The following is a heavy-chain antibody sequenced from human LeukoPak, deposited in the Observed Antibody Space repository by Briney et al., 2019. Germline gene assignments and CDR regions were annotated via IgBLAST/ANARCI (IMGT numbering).Heavy chain of an antibody. J-gene: IGHJ5*02. D-gene: IGHD3-10*01. Sequence: GGSLRLSCAASGFTFSSYGMHWVRQAPGKGLEWVAFIRYDGSNKYYADSVKGRFTISRDNSKNTLYLQMNSLRAEDTAVYYCAKRSSGYYGSGSYFSNWFDPWGQGTLVTVSS. CDR2: IRYDGSNK. CDR3: AKRSSGYYGSGSYFSNWFDP. CDR1: GFTFSSYG. V-gene: IGHV3-30*02.